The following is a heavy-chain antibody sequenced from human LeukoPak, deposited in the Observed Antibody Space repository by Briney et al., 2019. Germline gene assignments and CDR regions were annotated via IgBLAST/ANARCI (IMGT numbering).Heavy chain of an antibody. J-gene: IGHJ3*02. V-gene: IGHV4-59*08. CDR2: IYYSGST. CDR3: ARTPYDFWSGYHPSAFDI. D-gene: IGHD3-3*01. Sequence: SETLSLTCTVSGGSISSYYWSWIRQPPGKGLEWSGYIYYSGSTNYNPSLKSRVTISVDTSKNQFSLKLSSVTAADTAVYYCARTPYDFWSGYHPSAFDIWGQGTMVTVSS. CDR1: GGSISSYY.